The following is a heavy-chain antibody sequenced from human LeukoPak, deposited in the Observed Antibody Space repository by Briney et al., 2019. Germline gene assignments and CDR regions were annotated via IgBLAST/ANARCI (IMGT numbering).Heavy chain of an antibody. CDR3: ANFQTVGVKSFEH. J-gene: IGHJ5*02. D-gene: IGHD1-26*01. Sequence: GGSLRLSCEASGFTLDDYAMHWVRQVPGKGLEWVAGISWNSVTTGYGDAVKGRFTISRDNAKNSLYLQMESLRVEDTAVYYCANFQTVGVKSFEHWGQGTLVTVSS. V-gene: IGHV3-9*01. CDR2: ISWNSVTT. CDR1: GFTLDDYA.